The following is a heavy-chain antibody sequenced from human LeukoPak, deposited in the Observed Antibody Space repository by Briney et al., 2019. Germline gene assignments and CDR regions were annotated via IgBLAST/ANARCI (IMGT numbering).Heavy chain of an antibody. J-gene: IGHJ4*02. CDR1: GYSSTSYW. CDR3: ARHYPAYYDSSGYDY. V-gene: IGHV5-51*01. Sequence: GESLKISCMGSGYSSTSYWIGWVRQMPGKGLEWMGIIYPGDSDTRYSPSFQGQVTISADKSISTAYLQWSSLKASDTAMYYCARHYPAYYDSSGYDYWGQGTLVTVSS. CDR2: IYPGDSDT. D-gene: IGHD3-22*01.